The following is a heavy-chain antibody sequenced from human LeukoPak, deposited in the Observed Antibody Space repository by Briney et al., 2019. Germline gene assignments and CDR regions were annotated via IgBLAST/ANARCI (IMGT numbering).Heavy chain of an antibody. CDR1: GGSISSSSYC. CDR2: IYYSGST. V-gene: IGHV4-39*07. J-gene: IGHJ4*02. CDR3: ARDTWAEVKN. Sequence: SETLSLTCTVSGGSISSSSYCWGWIRQPPGKGLEWIGSIYYSGSTYYNPSLKSRVTISVDTSKNQFSLKLSSVTAADTAVYYCARDTWAEVKNWGQGTLVTVSS.